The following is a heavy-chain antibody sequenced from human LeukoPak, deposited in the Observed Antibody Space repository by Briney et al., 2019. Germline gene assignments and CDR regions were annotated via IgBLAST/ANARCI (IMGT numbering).Heavy chain of an antibody. Sequence: EASVKVSCKASGGTFSSYAISWVRQAPGQGLEWMGRIIPILGIANYAQKFQGRVTITADKSTSTAYMELSSLRSEDTAVYYCARSRDGYNFLRYWGQGTLVTVSS. V-gene: IGHV1-69*04. CDR1: GGTFSSYA. CDR3: ARSRDGYNFLRY. J-gene: IGHJ4*02. CDR2: IIPILGIA. D-gene: IGHD5-24*01.